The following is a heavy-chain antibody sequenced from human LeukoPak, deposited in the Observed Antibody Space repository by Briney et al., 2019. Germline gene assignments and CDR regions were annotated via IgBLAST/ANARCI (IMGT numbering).Heavy chain of an antibody. D-gene: IGHD5-12*01. CDR1: GFTFSDYY. CDR2: ISSSGSTI. Sequence: GGSLRLSCAASGFTFSDYYMSWIRQAPGKGLEWVSYISSSGSTIYYADSVKGRFTISRDNAKNSLYLQMNSLRAEDTAVYYCARVFYLGSGYDNGGYWGQGTLVTVSS. V-gene: IGHV3-11*01. CDR3: ARVFYLGSGYDNGGY. J-gene: IGHJ4*02.